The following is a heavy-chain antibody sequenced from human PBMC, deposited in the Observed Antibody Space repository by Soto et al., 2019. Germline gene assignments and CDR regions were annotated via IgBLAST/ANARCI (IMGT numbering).Heavy chain of an antibody. CDR2: IYHSGST. V-gene: IGHV4-30-2*01. CDR3: ARVPLLWFGEGFDP. D-gene: IGHD3-10*01. CDR1: GGSISSGGYS. J-gene: IGHJ5*02. Sequence: QLQLQESGSGLVKTSQTLSLTCAVSGGSISSGGYSWSWIRQPPGKVLEWIGYIYHSGSTYYNPALKSRVTISVDRSKNQFSLKLSSVTAADTAVYYCARVPLLWFGEGFDPWGQGTLVTVSS.